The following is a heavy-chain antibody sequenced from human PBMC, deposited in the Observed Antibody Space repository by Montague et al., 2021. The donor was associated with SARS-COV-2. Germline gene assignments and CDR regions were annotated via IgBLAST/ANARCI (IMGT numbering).Heavy chain of an antibody. CDR3: ASHFVWPQLST. CDR2: IYYSGST. CDR1: GGSISSGGYY. Sequence: TLSLTCTVSGGSISSGGYYWSWIRQHPGKGLEWIGYIYYSGSTYYNPSLKSRVTISVDTSKNQFSLILTSVTAADTAMYYCASHFVWPQLSTWGQGTLVSVSS. D-gene: IGHD6-13*01. V-gene: IGHV4-31*03. J-gene: IGHJ4*02.